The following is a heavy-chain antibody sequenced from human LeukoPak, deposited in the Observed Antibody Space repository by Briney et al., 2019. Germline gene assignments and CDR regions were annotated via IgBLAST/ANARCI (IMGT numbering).Heavy chain of an antibody. CDR3: ASSYDDYVWGSYRHDY. J-gene: IGHJ4*02. V-gene: IGHV4-4*02. CDR1: GDSMISTNW. CDR2: INHSGST. D-gene: IGHD3-16*02. Sequence: SEPLSLTCAVSGDSMISTNWWSWIRQPPGKGLEWIGEINHSGSTNYNPSLKSRVTISVDTSKNQFSLKLSSVTAADTAVYYCASSYDDYVWGSYRHDYWGQGTLVTVSS.